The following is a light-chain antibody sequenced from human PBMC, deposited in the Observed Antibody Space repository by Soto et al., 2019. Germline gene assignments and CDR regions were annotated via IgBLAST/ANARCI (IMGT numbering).Light chain of an antibody. V-gene: IGKV1-27*01. CDR1: QGINNY. CDR3: QNCKSAVFT. Sequence: DIQMTQSPSSLSASVGDRVTITCRASQGINNYLAWYQQRPGKVPKLLIYGATTLQPGVTSRFSGSGSGTDFTLTISSLQPEDVATYYCQNCKSAVFTFGPGTKVDI. CDR2: GAT. J-gene: IGKJ3*01.